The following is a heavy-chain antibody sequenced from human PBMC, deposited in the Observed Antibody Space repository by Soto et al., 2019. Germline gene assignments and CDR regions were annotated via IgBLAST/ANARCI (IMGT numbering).Heavy chain of an antibody. CDR3: ARIAVAKLYYYYYGMDV. CDR2: ISAYNGNT. D-gene: IGHD6-19*01. Sequence: ASVKVSCKASGYTFTSYGISWVRQAPGQGLEWMGWISAYNGNTNYAQKLQGRVTMTTDTSTSTAYMELRSLRSDDTAVYDCARIAVAKLYYYYYGMDVWGQGTTVTVSS. J-gene: IGHJ6*02. V-gene: IGHV1-18*04. CDR1: GYTFTSYG.